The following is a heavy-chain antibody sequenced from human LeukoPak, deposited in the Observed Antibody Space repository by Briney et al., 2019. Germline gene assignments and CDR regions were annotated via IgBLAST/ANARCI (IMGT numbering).Heavy chain of an antibody. J-gene: IGHJ4*02. D-gene: IGHD4-11*01. Sequence: PGGSLRLSCSASGFTFPSHSMIWVRQAPGKGLEWVSSISSRSSSIYYADSVRGRFTISRDNAKNLLFLQMNSLRAEDTAVYYCARGVTTITTLDLFDYWGQGTLVTVSS. CDR2: ISSRSSSI. V-gene: IGHV3-21*01. CDR3: ARGVTTITTLDLFDY. CDR1: GFTFPSHS.